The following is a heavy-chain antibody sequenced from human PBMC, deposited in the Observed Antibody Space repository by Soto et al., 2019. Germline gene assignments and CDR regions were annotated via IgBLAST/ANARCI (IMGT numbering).Heavy chain of an antibody. J-gene: IGHJ4*02. CDR2: IRGGRGRI. CDR3: AKRPASLVCFDY. D-gene: IGHD2-2*01. V-gene: IGHV3-23*01. CDR1: GFTFSNYD. Sequence: EVQRLESGGGLVQPGGSLRLSCAASGFTFSNYDMRCVSQAPGKGLEWVSTIRGGRGRIYYADSVKGRFTISRDKYKNTLYMQMNSLRAEDTAVYYCAKRPASLVCFDYWGQGTPVTVSS.